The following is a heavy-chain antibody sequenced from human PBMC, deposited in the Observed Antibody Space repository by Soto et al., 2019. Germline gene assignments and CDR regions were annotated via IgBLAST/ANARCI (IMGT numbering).Heavy chain of an antibody. D-gene: IGHD3-3*01. CDR3: ANAKSLITIFGAWFDH. CDR2: IIPIFGTA. V-gene: IGHV1-69*13. J-gene: IGHJ5*02. Sequence: SVKVSCKASGGTFSSYAISWVRQAPGQGLEWMGGIIPIFGTANYAQKFQGRVTITADESTSTAYMELSSLRSEDTAVYYCANAKSLITIFGAWFDHRVQGTLVTVSS. CDR1: GGTFSSYA.